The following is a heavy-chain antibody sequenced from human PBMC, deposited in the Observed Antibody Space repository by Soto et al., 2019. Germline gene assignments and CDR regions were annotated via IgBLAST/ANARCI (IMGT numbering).Heavy chain of an antibody. V-gene: IGHV4-39*01. CDR1: GGSISSSSYY. CDR2: IYYRGST. Sequence: QLQLQESGPGLVKPSETLSLTCSVSGGSISSSSYYWGWIRQPPGKGLEWIGSIYYRGSTYYNPSLKSRVTISVDTSKNQWSLKLNSVTAADTAVYYCARLYQGKRPPDYWGQGTRVTVSS. CDR3: ARLYQGKRPPDY. D-gene: IGHD2-2*01. J-gene: IGHJ4*02.